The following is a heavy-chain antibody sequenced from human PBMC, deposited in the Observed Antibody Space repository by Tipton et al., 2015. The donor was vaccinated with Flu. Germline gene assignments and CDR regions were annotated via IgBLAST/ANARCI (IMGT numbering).Heavy chain of an antibody. V-gene: IGHV4-59*11. CDR3: ARGYCSGGNCYNAFDI. CDR1: GGSISSHY. J-gene: IGHJ3*02. CDR2: IYSSGST. Sequence: TLSLTCNVSGGSISSHYWNWIRQPPGKGLEWIVYIYSSGSTNYNPSLKSRVTTSVDTSKNQFSLKLSSVTAADTDVYYCARGYCSGGNCYNAFDIWGQGTMVTVSS. D-gene: IGHD2-15*01.